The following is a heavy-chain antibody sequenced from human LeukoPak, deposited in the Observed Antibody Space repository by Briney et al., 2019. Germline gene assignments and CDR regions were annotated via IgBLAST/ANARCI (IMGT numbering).Heavy chain of an antibody. CDR3: AKVTYGSGTYGAFDY. Sequence: GGSLRLSCAASGFIFSSYWMAWVRQAPGKGLEWVANIKEDGSDKNYVDSVKGRFTISRDNAKNSLYLQMNSLRAEDTAVYYCAKVTYGSGTYGAFDYWGQGTLVTVSS. CDR2: IKEDGSDK. J-gene: IGHJ4*02. CDR1: GFIFSSYW. V-gene: IGHV3-7*01. D-gene: IGHD3-10*01.